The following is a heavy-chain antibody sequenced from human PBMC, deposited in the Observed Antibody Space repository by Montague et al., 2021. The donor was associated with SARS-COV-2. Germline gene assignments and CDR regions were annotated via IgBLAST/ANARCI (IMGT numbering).Heavy chain of an antibody. CDR3: ATITLGYCTNGVCQPPDY. J-gene: IGHJ4*02. Sequence: SETLSLTCTVSGGCISSSSYYWGWIRQPPGKGLEWIGSVYYSGSTYYNPSLKSRVTISVDTSKNQFSLKLSSVTAADTAVYYCATITLGYCTNGVCQPPDYWGQGTLVTVSS. CDR1: GGCISSSSYY. V-gene: IGHV4-39*01. D-gene: IGHD2-8*01. CDR2: VYYSGST.